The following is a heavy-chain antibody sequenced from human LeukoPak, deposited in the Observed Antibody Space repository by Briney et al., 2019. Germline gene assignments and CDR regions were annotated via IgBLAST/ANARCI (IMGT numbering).Heavy chain of an antibody. CDR1: GFTFSDYY. CDR2: ISDSGSYT. V-gene: IGHV3-11*05. J-gene: IGHJ6*02. CDR3: ARGHYGLDV. Sequence: GGSLRLSCAASGFTFSDYYMTWIRQAPGKGLEWVSYISDSGSYTNYADSVKGRSTISRDNAKKSLYLQMNSLRGEDTAVYYCARGHYGLDVWGQGTTVTVSS.